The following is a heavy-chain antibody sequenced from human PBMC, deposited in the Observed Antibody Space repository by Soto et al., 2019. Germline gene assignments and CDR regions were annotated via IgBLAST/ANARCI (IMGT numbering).Heavy chain of an antibody. J-gene: IGHJ5*02. CDR1: GGSISSSNW. CDR3: ARIWFGELFPSWFDT. Sequence: PSETLSLTCAVSGGSISSSNWWSWVRQPPGKGLEWIGEIYHSGSTNYNPSLKSRVTISVDKSKNQFSLKLSSVTAADTAVYYCARIWFGELFPSWFDTWGQGTLVTVSS. V-gene: IGHV4-4*02. CDR2: IYHSGST. D-gene: IGHD3-10*01.